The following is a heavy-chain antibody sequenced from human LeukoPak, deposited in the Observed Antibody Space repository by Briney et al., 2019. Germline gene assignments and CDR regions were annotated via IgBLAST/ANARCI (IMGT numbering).Heavy chain of an antibody. D-gene: IGHD6-19*01. V-gene: IGHV3-49*03. CDR1: GFTFGGYA. Sequence: PGGSLRLSCTASGFTFGGYAMSWFRQAPGKGLEWVGFIRSKAYGGTTEYAASVKGRFTISRDDSKSIAYLQMNSLKTEDTAVYYCTTLAVIEQWLVPPEVLPFDYWGQGTLVTVSS. CDR3: TTLAVIEQWLVPPEVLPFDY. CDR2: IRSKAYGGTT. J-gene: IGHJ4*02.